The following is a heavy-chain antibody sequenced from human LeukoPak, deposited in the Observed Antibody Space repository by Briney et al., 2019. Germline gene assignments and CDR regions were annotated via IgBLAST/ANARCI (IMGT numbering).Heavy chain of an antibody. CDR3: ARRTPQMTTNEYALDI. D-gene: IGHD5-24*01. CDR1: GGSFSDHY. V-gene: IGHV4-34*01. Sequence: PSETLSLTCALYGGSFSDHYWSWIRQPPGKGLGWIGEIDHRGSTHYNASLMSRVTMSIDTSNNHFSLKLWSVTAADTAVYYCARRTPQMTTNEYALDIWGQGTMVTVSS. CDR2: IDHRGST. J-gene: IGHJ3*02.